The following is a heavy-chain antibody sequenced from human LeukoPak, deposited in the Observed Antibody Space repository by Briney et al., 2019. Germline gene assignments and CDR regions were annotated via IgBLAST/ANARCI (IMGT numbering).Heavy chain of an antibody. CDR1: GFAFNADW. V-gene: IGHV3-7*01. Sequence: GGCLRLSCAASGFAFNADWMSWVRQAPGKGLEWVANINRNGSEKYYVDSVKGRFTISRDNAKNSLYLQMNALTVEDTAVYYCARDLGGGPPGYWGQRTLVSVSS. D-gene: IGHD4-23*01. CDR2: INRNGSEK. J-gene: IGHJ4*02. CDR3: ARDLGGGPPGY.